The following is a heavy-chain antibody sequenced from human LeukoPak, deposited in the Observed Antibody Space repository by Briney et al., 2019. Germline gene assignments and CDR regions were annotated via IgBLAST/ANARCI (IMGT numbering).Heavy chain of an antibody. V-gene: IGHV3-7*01. CDR3: ARDIVVVVAAYFDY. J-gene: IGHJ4*02. CDR2: IKEDGSEK. Sequence: GGSLRLSCAASGFTFNTYWMTWVRQAPGQGLEWVADIKEDGSEKYYVDSVKGRFTISRDNAKNSLYLQMNSLRAEDTAVYYCARDIVVVVAAYFDYWGQGTLVTVSS. D-gene: IGHD2-15*01. CDR1: GFTFNTYW.